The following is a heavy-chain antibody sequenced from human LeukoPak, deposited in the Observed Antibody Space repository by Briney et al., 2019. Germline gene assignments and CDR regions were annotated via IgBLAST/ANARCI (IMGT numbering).Heavy chain of an antibody. CDR2: ISYDGSNK. CDR3: ARDVAMVRGVSRGMDV. CDR1: GFTFSSYA. D-gene: IGHD3-10*01. J-gene: IGHJ6*02. Sequence: PGGSLRLSCAASGFTFSSYAMHWVRQAPGKGLEWVAVISYDGSNKYYADSVKGRFTISRDNSKNTLYLQMNSLRAEDTAVYYCARDVAMVRGVSRGMDVWGQGTTVTVSS. V-gene: IGHV3-30-3*01.